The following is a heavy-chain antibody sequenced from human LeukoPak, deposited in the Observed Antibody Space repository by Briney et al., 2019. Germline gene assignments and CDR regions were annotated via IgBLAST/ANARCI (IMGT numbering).Heavy chain of an antibody. D-gene: IGHD3-22*01. CDR2: ISYDGSNK. J-gene: IGHJ4*02. Sequence: GGSLRLSCAASGFTFSSYAMHWVRQAPGKGLEWVAVISYDGSNKYYADSVKGRFTISRDNAKNSLYLQMNSLRAEDTAVYYCARGDLHYYDSSGPDYWGQGTLVTVSS. CDR1: GFTFSSYA. V-gene: IGHV3-30-3*01. CDR3: ARGDLHYYDSSGPDY.